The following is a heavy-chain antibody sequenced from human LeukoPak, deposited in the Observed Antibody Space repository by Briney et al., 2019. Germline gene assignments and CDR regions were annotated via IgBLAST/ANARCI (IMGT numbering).Heavy chain of an antibody. V-gene: IGHV4-34*01. CDR2: INHSGST. CDR3: ARRSWFNWFDP. D-gene: IGHD6-13*01. J-gene: IGHJ5*02. CDR1: GGSFSGYY. Sequence: SETLSLTCAVYGGSFSGYYWSWIRQPPGKGLEWIGEINHSGSTNYNPSLKSRVTISVDTSKNQFSLKLSSVTAADTAVYYCARRSWFNWFDPWGQGTLVTVSS.